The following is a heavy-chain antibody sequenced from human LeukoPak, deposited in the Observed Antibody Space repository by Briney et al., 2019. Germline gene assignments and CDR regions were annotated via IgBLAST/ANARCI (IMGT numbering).Heavy chain of an antibody. CDR3: AREEYSSGPSVVDI. Sequence: GGSLRLSCAASGFTFSDYYMSWIRQAPGKGLEWVSYISSSGSTIYYADSVKGRFTISRDNAKNSLYLQMNSLRAEDTAVYYCAREEYSSGPSVVDIWGQGTMVTVSS. CDR1: GFTFSDYY. J-gene: IGHJ3*02. V-gene: IGHV3-11*01. CDR2: ISSSGSTI. D-gene: IGHD6-19*01.